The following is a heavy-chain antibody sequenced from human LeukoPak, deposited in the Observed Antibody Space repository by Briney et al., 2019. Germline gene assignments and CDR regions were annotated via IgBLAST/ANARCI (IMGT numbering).Heavy chain of an antibody. V-gene: IGHV4-61*02. CDR1: GGSITSTTYY. CDR3: ARITSSSWYKAYYYYYMDV. J-gene: IGHJ6*03. D-gene: IGHD6-13*01. Sequence: SQTLSLTCTVSGGSITSTTYYWSWIRQPAGKGPEWIGRIYTSGITAYNPSLESRVTISVDTSKNQFSLKLSSVTAADTAVYYCARITSSSWYKAYYYYYMDVWGKGTTVTVSS. CDR2: IYTSGIT.